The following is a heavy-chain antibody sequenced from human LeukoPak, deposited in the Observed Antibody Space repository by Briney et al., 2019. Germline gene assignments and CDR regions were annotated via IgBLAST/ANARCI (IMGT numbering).Heavy chain of an antibody. CDR3: ARGHLGLSP. CDR1: GGSTRVYS. Sequence: PETLSLTPTLSGGSTRVYSWTWVPHPPRQGLEWIGYFHNSRTSSYNPSLAGRVIMSVDTAMDQISLKLNSVTAADTAVYYCARGHLGLSPWGQGTLVTVSS. D-gene: IGHD3-10*01. J-gene: IGHJ5*02. V-gene: IGHV4-59*01. CDR2: FHNSRTS.